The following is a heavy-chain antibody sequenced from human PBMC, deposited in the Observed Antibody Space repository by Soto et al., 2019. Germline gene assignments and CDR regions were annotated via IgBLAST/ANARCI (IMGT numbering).Heavy chain of an antibody. D-gene: IGHD6-19*01. V-gene: IGHV3-30*18. J-gene: IGHJ4*02. CDR3: AKARTGGQWLVHGDY. CDR2: ISYDGSNK. CDR1: GFTFSSYG. Sequence: VQLVESGGVLVQPGGSLRLSCAASGFTFSSYGMHWVRQAPGKGLEWVAVISYDGSNKYYADSVKGRFTISRDNSKNTLYLQMNSLRAEDTAVYYCAKARTGGQWLVHGDYWGQGTLVTVSS.